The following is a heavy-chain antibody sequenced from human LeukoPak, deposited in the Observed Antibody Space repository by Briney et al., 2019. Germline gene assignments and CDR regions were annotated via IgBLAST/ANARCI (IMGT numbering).Heavy chain of an antibody. CDR2: INPSGGST. J-gene: IGHJ4*02. CDR1: GYTFTSYY. CDR3: ASTVVPGAGAYLVGNLDY. V-gene: IGHV1-46*01. D-gene: IGHD2-2*01. Sequence: ASVKVSCKASGYTFTSYYMHWVRQAPGQGLEWMGIINPSGGSTSYAQKFQGRVTMTRDMSTSTVYMELSSLRSEDTAVYYCASTVVPGAGAYLVGNLDYWGQGTLVTGSP.